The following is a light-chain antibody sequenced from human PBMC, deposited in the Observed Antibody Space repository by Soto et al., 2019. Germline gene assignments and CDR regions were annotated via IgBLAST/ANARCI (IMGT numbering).Light chain of an antibody. J-gene: IGKJ1*01. CDR1: EDINSR. V-gene: IGKV1-5*03. Sequence: DIQMTQSPSSVSASVLDIVTISCLASEDINSRLAWYQQKPGKAPKLLIYKASTLKSGVPSRFSGSGSGTEFTLTISSLQPHDFATYYCQHYNSYSEAFGQGTKVDNK. CDR2: KAS. CDR3: QHYNSYSEA.